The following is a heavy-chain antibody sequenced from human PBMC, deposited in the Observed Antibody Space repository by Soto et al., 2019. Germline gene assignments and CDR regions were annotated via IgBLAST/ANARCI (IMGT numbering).Heavy chain of an antibody. CDR1: GFNFSFYT. V-gene: IGHV3-21*01. CDR2: ISSSNLYI. J-gene: IGHJ3*02. CDR3: ARDRCRGGSCYQNYAFDM. Sequence: EVQLVESGGGLVKPGGSLRLSCAASGFNFSFYTMNWVRQAPGTGLEWVSSISSSNLYIYYADSMKGRFSSSRDDDKNSLYLQMNSLRADDTAIYYCARDRCRGGSCYQNYAFDMWGQGTLVTVSS. D-gene: IGHD2-15*01.